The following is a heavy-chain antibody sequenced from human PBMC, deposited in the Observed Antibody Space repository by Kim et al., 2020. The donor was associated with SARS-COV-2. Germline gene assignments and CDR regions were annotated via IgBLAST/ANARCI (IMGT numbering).Heavy chain of an antibody. V-gene: IGHV4-39*01. CDR2: VYYSGST. CDR1: GGSISSSSFY. D-gene: IGHD3-22*01. J-gene: IGHJ4*02. CDR3: ARRYFYDSSGHYYFDY. Sequence: SETLSLTCTVSGGSISSSSFYWGWIRQPPGKGLEWIGSVYYSGSTYYNPSLKSRVTISVDTSKNQFSLKLSSVTATDTAVYYCARRYFYDSSGHYYFDYWGQGTLVTVSS.